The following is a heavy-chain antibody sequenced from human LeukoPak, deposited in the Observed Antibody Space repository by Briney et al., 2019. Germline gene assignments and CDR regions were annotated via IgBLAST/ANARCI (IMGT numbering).Heavy chain of an antibody. V-gene: IGHV4-34*01. CDR3: ARAGIAAESWFDP. J-gene: IGHJ5*02. CDR1: GGSISSYY. D-gene: IGHD6-13*01. CDR2: INHSGST. Sequence: SETLSLTCTVSGGSISSYYWSWIRQPPGKGLEWIGEINHSGSTNYNPSLKSRVTISVDTSKNQFSLKLSSVTAADTAVYYCARAGIAAESWFDPWGQGTLVTVSS.